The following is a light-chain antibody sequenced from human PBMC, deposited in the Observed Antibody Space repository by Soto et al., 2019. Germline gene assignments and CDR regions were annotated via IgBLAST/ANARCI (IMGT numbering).Light chain of an antibody. J-gene: IGLJ3*02. CDR2: RNS. V-gene: IGLV1-47*01. CDR1: SSNIGSNY. Sequence: QSVLAQPPSASGTPGQRVTISCSGSSSNIGSNYVYWYQHLPGTAPKLVIYRNSQRPSGVPDRFSGSKSGTSVSLAISGLRSEDEADYYCATWDDSLSGWVFGGGTQLTVL. CDR3: ATWDDSLSGWV.